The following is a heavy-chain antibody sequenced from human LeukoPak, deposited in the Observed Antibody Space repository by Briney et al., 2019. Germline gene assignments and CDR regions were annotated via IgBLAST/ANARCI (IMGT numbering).Heavy chain of an antibody. CDR2: IIPIFGTA. Sequence: SVKVSCKASGVTFSSYAIRWVRQAPGQGLEWIGRIIPIFGTANYAQKFQGRVTITTDESTSTAYMELSSLRSEDTAVYYCASPGTYYYDSSGYYWAFDYWGQGTLVTVSS. CDR1: GVTFSSYA. CDR3: ASPGTYYYDSSGYYWAFDY. J-gene: IGHJ4*02. D-gene: IGHD3-22*01. V-gene: IGHV1-69*05.